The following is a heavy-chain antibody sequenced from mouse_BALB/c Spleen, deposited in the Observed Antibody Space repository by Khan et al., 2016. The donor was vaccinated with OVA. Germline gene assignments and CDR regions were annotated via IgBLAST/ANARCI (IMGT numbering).Heavy chain of an antibody. V-gene: IGHV1-7*01. CDR1: GYTFTTYW. CDR2: INPTSGYT. J-gene: IGHJ2*01. Sequence: VQLQESGAELAKPGASVKMSCKASGYTFTTYWMHWVKQRPGQGLEWIGYINPTSGYTDYNDKFKDRATLSADKSSSTAYMQLNSLTSEDSAVYYCTRDRIDYWGQGTTLTVFS. CDR3: TRDRIDY.